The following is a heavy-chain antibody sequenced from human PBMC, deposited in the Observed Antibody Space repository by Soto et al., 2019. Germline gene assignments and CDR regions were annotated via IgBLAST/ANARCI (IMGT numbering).Heavy chain of an antibody. D-gene: IGHD1-1*01. CDR2: IYPGDSGI. CDR1: GYSFTTYW. Sequence: GESLKISCQASGYSFTTYWIAWVRQTPGRGLEWMGIIYPGDSGIKYSPSFDGQVTFSVDKSTSTAYLEWISLRTSDTGIYFCARTPAGNSLDPFDFWGQGSLVTVSS. CDR3: ARTPAGNSLDPFDF. J-gene: IGHJ4*02. V-gene: IGHV5-51*01.